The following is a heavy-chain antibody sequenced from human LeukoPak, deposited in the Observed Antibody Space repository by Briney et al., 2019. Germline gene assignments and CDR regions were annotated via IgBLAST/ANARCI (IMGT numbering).Heavy chain of an antibody. Sequence: GGSLWLSCAASGFTFSAYDMNWVRQAPGKGLQWVSSISMTSTYINYADSFKGRFTISRDNANNSLYLQMNSLRADDTAVYYCARELWSGRSAAFDIWDLGTTVTVSS. CDR2: ISMTSTYI. J-gene: IGHJ3*02. CDR1: GFTFSAYD. V-gene: IGHV3-21*01. CDR3: ARELWSGRSAAFDI. D-gene: IGHD3-3*01.